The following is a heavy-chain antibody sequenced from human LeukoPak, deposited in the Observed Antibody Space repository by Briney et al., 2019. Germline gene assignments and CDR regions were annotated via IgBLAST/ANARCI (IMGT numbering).Heavy chain of an antibody. J-gene: IGHJ3*01. CDR2: IDGSGSSR. CDR1: GFTFSNYE. CDR3: AREEPAVFGDAFDF. Sequence: PGGSLRLSCGASGFTFSNYEMTWVRQAPGKGLEWISYIDGSGSSRSYAPSVKGRFTISRDNAKNSLFLQMNSLRDEDTAVYYCAREEPAVFGDAFDFWGQGTVVTVSS. V-gene: IGHV3-48*03. D-gene: IGHD1-26*01.